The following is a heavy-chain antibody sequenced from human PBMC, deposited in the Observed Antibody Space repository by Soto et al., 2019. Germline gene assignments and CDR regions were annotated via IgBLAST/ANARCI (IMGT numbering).Heavy chain of an antibody. CDR2: IIPIFGTA. CDR3: ARGYSSSWYVWFDP. J-gene: IGHJ5*02. Sequence: ASVKVSCKASGGTLSSDAIGWVRQAPGQGLEWMGGIIPIFGTANYAQKFQGRVTITADESTSTAYMELSSLRSEDTAVYYCARGYSSSWYVWFDPWGQGTLVTVSS. V-gene: IGHV1-69*13. CDR1: GGTLSSDA. D-gene: IGHD6-13*01.